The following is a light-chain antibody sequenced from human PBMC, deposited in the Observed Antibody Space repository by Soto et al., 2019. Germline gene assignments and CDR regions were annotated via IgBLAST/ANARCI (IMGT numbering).Light chain of an antibody. V-gene: IGLV7-46*01. CDR2: DTS. CDR3: WLSYSGVYVV. CDR1: TGAVTSGHY. Sequence: QAVVTQEPSLTVSPGGTVTLTCGSSTGAVTSGHYPYWFQQKPGQAPRTLIYDTSNKHSWTPARFSGSLLGGKAALTLSGAQPEDEAEYYCWLSYSGVYVVFGGGTKLTVL. J-gene: IGLJ2*01.